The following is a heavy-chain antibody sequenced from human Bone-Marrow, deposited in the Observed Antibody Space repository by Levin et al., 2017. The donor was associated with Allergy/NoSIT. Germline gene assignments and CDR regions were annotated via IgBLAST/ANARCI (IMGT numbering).Heavy chain of an antibody. V-gene: IGHV4-4*02. Sequence: PSETLSLTCAVSGDSISSNNWWSWVRQPPGEGLEWIGEIFHTARTNYNPSVESRVTMSVDKSKNQFSLQLTSVTAADTAVYYCAREGSRAYDLLTRSYRGVIDSWGQGIQVTVSS. J-gene: IGHJ4*02. CDR1: GDSISSNNW. CDR3: AREGSRAYDLLTRSYRGVIDS. D-gene: IGHD3-9*01. CDR2: IFHTART.